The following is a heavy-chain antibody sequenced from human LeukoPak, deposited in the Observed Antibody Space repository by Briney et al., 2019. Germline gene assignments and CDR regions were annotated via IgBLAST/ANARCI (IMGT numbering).Heavy chain of an antibody. V-gene: IGHV1-46*01. CDR3: ARAHTAMEYYWYFGL. Sequence: GASVKVSCKASGYTFTSYYMHWVRQAPGQGLEWMGIINPSGGSTSYAQKFQGRVTMTRDMSTSTVYMELSSLRSEDTAVYYCARAHTAMEYYWYFGLWGRGTLVTVSS. J-gene: IGHJ2*01. CDR1: GYTFTSYY. D-gene: IGHD5-18*01. CDR2: INPSGGST.